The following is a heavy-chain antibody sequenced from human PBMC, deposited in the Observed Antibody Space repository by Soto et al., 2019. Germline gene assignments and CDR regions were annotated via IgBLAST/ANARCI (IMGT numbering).Heavy chain of an antibody. Sequence: GGSLRLSCAASGFTFSGYYMSWIRQAPGKGLEWVSYISSSSSYTNYADSVKGRFTISSDNAKNSLYPQMNSLRAEDTAVYYCAGNKGGLWRAYYYYGMDVWGQGTTVNVSS. CDR2: ISSSSSYT. CDR3: AGNKGGLWRAYYYYGMDV. CDR1: GFTFSGYY. V-gene: IGHV3-11*06. D-gene: IGHD2-21*01. J-gene: IGHJ6*02.